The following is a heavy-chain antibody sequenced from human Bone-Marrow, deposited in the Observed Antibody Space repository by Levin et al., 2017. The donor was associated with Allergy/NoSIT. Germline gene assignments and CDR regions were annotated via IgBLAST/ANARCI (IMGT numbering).Heavy chain of an antibody. CDR3: ARDRTFVEYSSSLGTFDP. D-gene: IGHD6-6*01. Sequence: GESLKISCAASGFTFSSYAMHWVRQAPGKGLEWVAVISYDGSNKYYADSVKGRFTISRDNSKNTLYLQMDSLRAEDTAVYYCARDRTFVEYSSSLGTFDPWGQGTLVTVSS. V-gene: IGHV3-30-3*01. CDR1: GFTFSSYA. CDR2: ISYDGSNK. J-gene: IGHJ5*02.